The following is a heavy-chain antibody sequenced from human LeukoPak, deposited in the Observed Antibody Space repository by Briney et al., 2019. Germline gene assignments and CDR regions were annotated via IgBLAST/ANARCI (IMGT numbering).Heavy chain of an antibody. Sequence: PGRSLRLSCAASGFTFSSYAMHWVRQAPGKGLEWVSSISSSSSYIYYADSVKGRFTISRDNAKNSLYLQMNSLRAEDTAVYYCARDGPRGRVYRPTNPTIDYWGQGTLVTVSS. V-gene: IGHV3-21*01. J-gene: IGHJ4*02. CDR2: ISSSSSYI. D-gene: IGHD1-14*01. CDR1: GFTFSSYA. CDR3: ARDGPRGRVYRPTNPTIDY.